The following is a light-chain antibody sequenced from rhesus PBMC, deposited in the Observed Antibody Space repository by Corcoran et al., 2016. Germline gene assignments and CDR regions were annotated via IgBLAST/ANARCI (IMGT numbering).Light chain of an antibody. Sequence: EIVMTQSPATLSLSPGERATLSCRASQSVSSSLAWYQQQPGQAPRFLMNGVSSRATGIPDRFTGRWSGTEFTLTISSLDPEDCAVYYCQQYYNWPLTFGPGTKLDIK. CDR3: QQYYNWPLT. V-gene: IGKV3-42*03. J-gene: IGKJ3*01. CDR1: QSVSSS. CDR2: GVS.